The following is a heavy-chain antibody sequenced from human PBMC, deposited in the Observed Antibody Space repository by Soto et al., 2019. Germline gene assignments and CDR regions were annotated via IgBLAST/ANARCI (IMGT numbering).Heavy chain of an antibody. CDR3: ARVVGSSSWFSTFSPGTYYYGMDV. V-gene: IGHV3-30-3*01. Sequence: QVQLVESGGGVVQPGRSLRLSCAASGFTFSSYAMHWVRQAPGKGLEWVAVISYDGSNKYYADSVKGRFTISRDNSKITLYLQMNSLRAEDTAVYYCARVVGSSSWFSTFSPGTYYYGMDVWGQGTTVTVSS. CDR2: ISYDGSNK. CDR1: GFTFSSYA. D-gene: IGHD6-13*01. J-gene: IGHJ6*02.